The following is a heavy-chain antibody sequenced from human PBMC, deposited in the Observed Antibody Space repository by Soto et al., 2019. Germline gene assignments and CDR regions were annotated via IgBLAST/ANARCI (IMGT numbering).Heavy chain of an antibody. CDR2: ISYDGSNK. Sequence: AGGSLRLSCAASGFAFSSYAMHWVRQAPGKGLEWVAVISYDGSNKYYADSVKGRFTISRDNSKNTLYLQMNSLRAEDTAVYYCARDLLDHDSSGYYGDGSYFDYWGQGTLVTVSS. V-gene: IGHV3-30-3*01. J-gene: IGHJ4*02. D-gene: IGHD3-22*01. CDR1: GFAFSSYA. CDR3: ARDLLDHDSSGYYGDGSYFDY.